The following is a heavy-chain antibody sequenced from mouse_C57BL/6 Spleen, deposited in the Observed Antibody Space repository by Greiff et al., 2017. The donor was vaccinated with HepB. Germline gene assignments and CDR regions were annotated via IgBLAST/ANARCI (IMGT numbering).Heavy chain of an antibody. CDR1: GFTFSDYG. J-gene: IGHJ4*01. V-gene: IGHV5-17*01. CDR3: ARGYYYGSSLYYYAMDY. CDR2: ISSGSSTI. D-gene: IGHD1-1*01. Sequence: EVQLVESGGGLVKPGGSLKLSCAASGFTFSDYGMHWVRQAPEKGLEWVAYISSGSSTIYYADTVKGRFTISRDNAKNTLFLQMTSLRSEDTAMYYCARGYYYGSSLYYYAMDYWGQGTSVTVSS.